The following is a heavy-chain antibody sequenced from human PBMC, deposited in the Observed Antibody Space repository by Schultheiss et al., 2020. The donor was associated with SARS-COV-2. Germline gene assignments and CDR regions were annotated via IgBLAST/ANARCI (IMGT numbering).Heavy chain of an antibody. J-gene: IGHJ4*02. Sequence: GGSLRLSCAASGFTVSSNYMSWVRQAPGKGLEWVAVISYDGSNKYYAGSVKGRFTISRENAKNSLYLQMNSLRAEDTAVYYCARDQSGWFDYWGQGTLVTVSS. CDR1: GFTVSSNY. CDR2: ISYDGSNK. V-gene: IGHV3-30*07. CDR3: ARDQSGWFDY. D-gene: IGHD6-19*01.